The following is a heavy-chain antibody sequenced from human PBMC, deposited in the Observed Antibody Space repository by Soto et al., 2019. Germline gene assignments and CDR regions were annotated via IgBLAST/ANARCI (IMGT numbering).Heavy chain of an antibody. V-gene: IGHV3-23*01. J-gene: IGHJ3*02. CDR1: GFTFSSYA. D-gene: IGHD6-19*01. CDR2: INGSGGST. CDR3: ARDFPSSIAVAGPDI. Sequence: GALRLSCAASGFTFSSYAVSWVRQAPGKGLEWVSAINGSGGSTYYADSVKGRFTISRDNSKNTLYLQMNSLRAEDTAVYYCARDFPSSIAVAGPDIWGQGTMVTVSS.